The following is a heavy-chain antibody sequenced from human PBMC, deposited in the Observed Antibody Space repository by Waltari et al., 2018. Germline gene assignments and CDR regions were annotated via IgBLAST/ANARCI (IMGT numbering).Heavy chain of an antibody. D-gene: IGHD1-26*01. CDR3: ARSWSAHYYYYIDV. CDR1: GASFTTDY. CDR2: ISVSGGT. Sequence: QVTLQQSGPGLLKPSETLSLTCTVSGASFTTDYWSWIRPPPGKGLEWIGYISVSGGTNYIPSRQSRVTMSADTSENQISLTLTSVTAADTAVYYCARSWSAHYYYYIDVWGKGTTVTVSS. V-gene: IGHV4-4*09. J-gene: IGHJ6*03.